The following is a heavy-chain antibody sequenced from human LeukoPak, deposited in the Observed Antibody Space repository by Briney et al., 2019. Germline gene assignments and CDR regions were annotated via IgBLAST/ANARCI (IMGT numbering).Heavy chain of an antibody. CDR2: IWYDGSNK. Sequence: PGRSLRLSCAASGFTFSSYGMHWVRQAPGKGLEWVAVIWYDGSNKYYADSVKGRFTISRGNSKNTLYLQMNSLRAEDTAVYYCARDVHDFWSGYRYGMDVWGQGTTVTVSS. D-gene: IGHD3-3*01. CDR3: ARDVHDFWSGYRYGMDV. J-gene: IGHJ6*02. CDR1: GFTFSSYG. V-gene: IGHV3-33*01.